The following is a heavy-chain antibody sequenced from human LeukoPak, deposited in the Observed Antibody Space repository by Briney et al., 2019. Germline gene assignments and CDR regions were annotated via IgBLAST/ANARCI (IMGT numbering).Heavy chain of an antibody. D-gene: IGHD3-9*01. V-gene: IGHV3-23*01. Sequence: GGSLRLSCAASGFTFSSYAMSWVRQAPGKGLEWVSAISGSGGSTYYADSVKGRFTISRDNSKNTLYLQMNSLRAEDTAVYYCAKFPDDILTGYGDYWGQGTLVTVSS. CDR1: GFTFSSYA. J-gene: IGHJ4*02. CDR2: ISGSGGST. CDR3: AKFPDDILTGYGDY.